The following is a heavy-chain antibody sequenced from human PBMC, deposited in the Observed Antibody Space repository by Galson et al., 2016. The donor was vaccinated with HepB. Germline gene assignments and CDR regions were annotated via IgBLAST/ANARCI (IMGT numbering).Heavy chain of an antibody. J-gene: IGHJ4*02. CDR3: ARLRYYHGSGSYFDF. V-gene: IGHV3-48*03. CDR1: GFIFSDYE. D-gene: IGHD3-10*01. Sequence: SLRLSCAASGFIFSDYEMCWVRQTPGKGLEWISYIRGSGGTAYYSDSLQGRFSIPRDNINNLVYLQMNYLRAEDTATYYCARLRYYHGSGSYFDFWGQGTLVTVSS. CDR2: IRGSGGTA.